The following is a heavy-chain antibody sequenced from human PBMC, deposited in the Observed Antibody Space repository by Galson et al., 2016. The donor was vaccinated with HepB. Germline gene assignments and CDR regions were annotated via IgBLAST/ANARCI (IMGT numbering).Heavy chain of an antibody. CDR1: GYAFSGYY. CDR2: ISAYNGKT. Sequence: SVKVSCKASGYAFSGYYIGWVRQAPGQGLEWVGWISAYNGKTNYAQNLQGRVTMTTDTSTSTAYMELRSLRSEDTAIYYCARTPRDRGHLLGAYDYWGQGTLVTVSS. V-gene: IGHV1-18*04. J-gene: IGHJ4*02. CDR3: ARTPRDRGHLLGAYDY. D-gene: IGHD2-15*01.